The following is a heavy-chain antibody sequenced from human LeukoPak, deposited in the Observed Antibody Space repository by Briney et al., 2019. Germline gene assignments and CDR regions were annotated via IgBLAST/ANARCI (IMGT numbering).Heavy chain of an antibody. J-gene: IGHJ4*02. CDR3: AGASGIAAAGWFF. Sequence: QSGGSLRLSCAASGFTFSDYYMSWVRQAPGKGLEWVSAISGSGGSTYYADSVKGRFTISRDNSKNTLYLQMNSLRAEDTAVYYCAGASGIAAAGWFFWGQGTLVTVSS. CDR2: ISGSGGST. CDR1: GFTFSDYY. D-gene: IGHD6-13*01. V-gene: IGHV3-23*01.